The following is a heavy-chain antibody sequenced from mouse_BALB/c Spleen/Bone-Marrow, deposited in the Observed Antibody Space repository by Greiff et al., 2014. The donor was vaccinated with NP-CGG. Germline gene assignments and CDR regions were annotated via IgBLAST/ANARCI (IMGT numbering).Heavy chain of an antibody. V-gene: IGHV1S81*02. CDR1: GYNFISYW. CDR2: INPGNGRT. D-gene: IGHD1-3*01. J-gene: IGHJ1*01. CDR3: ARRGKGYFDV. Sequence: QVQLQQPGAELVKPGASVKLSCKASGYNFISYWIHWVKQRPGQGLEWIGEINPGNGRTNYNEKFKNKATLTIDKSSSTAYMQLSRLTSEDSAVYYCARRGKGYFDVWGAGTTVTVSS.